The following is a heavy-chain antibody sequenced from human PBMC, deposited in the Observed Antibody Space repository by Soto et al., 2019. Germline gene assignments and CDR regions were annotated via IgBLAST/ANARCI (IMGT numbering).Heavy chain of an antibody. V-gene: IGHV4-39*01. CDR3: ARDSTGSLQVYNWFDP. Sequence: PSETLSLTCTVSGSSISSRSSYWGGIRQPPGKGLEWIGSIYYSGSTYYNPSLKSRVTISVDTSKNQFSLKLSSVTAADTAVYYCARDSTGSLQVYNWFDPWGQGTLVT. CDR1: GSSISSRSSY. D-gene: IGHD5-18*01. CDR2: IYYSGST. J-gene: IGHJ5*02.